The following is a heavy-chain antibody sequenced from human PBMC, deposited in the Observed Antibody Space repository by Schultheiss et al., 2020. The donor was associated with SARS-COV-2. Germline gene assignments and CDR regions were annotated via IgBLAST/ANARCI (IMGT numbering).Heavy chain of an antibody. CDR1: GGSISSYY. Sequence: SETLSLTCTVSGGSISSYYWSWIRQPAGKGLEWIGRIYTSGSTYYNPSLKSRVTISVDTSKNQFSLKLSSVTAADTAVYYCARRPVDGYNPYYFDYWGQGTLVTVSS. J-gene: IGHJ4*02. V-gene: IGHV4-4*07. CDR2: IYTSGST. D-gene: IGHD5-24*01. CDR3: ARRPVDGYNPYYFDY.